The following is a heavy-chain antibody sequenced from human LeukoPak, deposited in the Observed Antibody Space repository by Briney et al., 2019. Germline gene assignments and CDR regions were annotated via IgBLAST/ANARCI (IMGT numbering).Heavy chain of an antibody. J-gene: IGHJ6*02. Sequence: GTSLRLSCAGSGFRFSSHGMHWVRQAPGKGLEWLGYIWYDGSNPDYVDPVKGRFTISRDNSKNTVYLQMNSLRAEDTAVYHCARFVGSDYTGSFDLWGQGTTVFVSS. V-gene: IGHV3-33*01. D-gene: IGHD3-10*01. CDR1: GFRFSSHG. CDR3: ARFVGSDYTGSFDL. CDR2: IWYDGSNP.